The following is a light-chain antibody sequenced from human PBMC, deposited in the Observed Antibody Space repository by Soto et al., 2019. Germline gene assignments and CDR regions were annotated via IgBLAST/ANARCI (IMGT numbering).Light chain of an antibody. CDR1: RSDVGGYNY. CDR2: DVS. J-gene: IGLJ3*02. Sequence: QSALTQPASVSGSPGQSITISCTGTRSDVGGYNYVSWYQQHSGKAPKLMIYDVSKRPSGVSDRFSGSKSGNTASLTISGLQVEDEADYYCSSYTGDITGVFGGGTKLTVL. CDR3: SSYTGDITGV. V-gene: IGLV2-14*01.